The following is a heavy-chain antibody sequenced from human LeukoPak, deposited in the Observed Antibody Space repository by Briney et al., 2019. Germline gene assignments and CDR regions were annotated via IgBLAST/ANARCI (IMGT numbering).Heavy chain of an antibody. V-gene: IGHV4-34*01. J-gene: IGHJ4*02. CDR2: INHSGST. Sequence: PSETLSLTCAVYGGSFSGYYWNWIRQPPGKGLEWIGEINHSGSTNYNPSLKSRVTISVDTSKNQFSLKLRSVIAADTAVYYCAGDSGNFDYWGQGTLVTVSS. D-gene: IGHD1-26*01. CDR3: AGDSGNFDY. CDR1: GGSFSGYY.